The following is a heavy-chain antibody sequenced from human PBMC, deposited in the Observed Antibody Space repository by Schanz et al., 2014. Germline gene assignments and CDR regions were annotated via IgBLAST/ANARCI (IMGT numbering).Heavy chain of an antibody. CDR3: AKDAAYYESVIFPDH. CDR2: LYSDGDT. CDR1: EFTVSSKY. J-gene: IGHJ4*02. Sequence: EVQLVESGGGLIQPGGSLRLSCAASEFTVSSKYMNWVRQAPGKGLEWVAVLYSDGDTFYTDSVKGRFTISRDNSKNTLYLQMNSLRAEDTAIYFCAKDAAYYESVIFPDHWGQGTLVTVSS. D-gene: IGHD3-22*01. V-gene: IGHV3-53*01.